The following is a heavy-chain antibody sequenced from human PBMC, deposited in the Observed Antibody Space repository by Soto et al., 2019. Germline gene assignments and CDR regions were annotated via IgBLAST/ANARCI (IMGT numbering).Heavy chain of an antibody. CDR3: ARELIQEWLLYRHWFDP. CDR2: IYYSGST. CDR1: GGSISSGGYY. J-gene: IGHJ5*02. V-gene: IGHV4-31*03. Sequence: SETLSLTCTVSGGSISSGGYYWSWIRQHPGKGLEWIGYIYYSGSTYYNPSLKSRVTISVDTSKNQFSLKLSSVTAADTAVYYCARELIQEWLLYRHWFDPWGQGTLVTVSS. D-gene: IGHD3-3*01.